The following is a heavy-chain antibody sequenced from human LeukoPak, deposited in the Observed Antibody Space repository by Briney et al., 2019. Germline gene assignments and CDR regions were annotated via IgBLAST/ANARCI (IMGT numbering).Heavy chain of an antibody. D-gene: IGHD5-12*01. Sequence: SETLSLTCAVYGGSFSGYYWSWIRQPPVKGLEWIGEINHSGSTNYNPSLKSRVTISVDTSKNQFSLKLSSVTAADTAVYYCARGGGYASPIGYWGQGALVTVSS. CDR3: ARGGGYASPIGY. V-gene: IGHV4-34*01. J-gene: IGHJ4*02. CDR1: GGSFSGYY. CDR2: INHSGST.